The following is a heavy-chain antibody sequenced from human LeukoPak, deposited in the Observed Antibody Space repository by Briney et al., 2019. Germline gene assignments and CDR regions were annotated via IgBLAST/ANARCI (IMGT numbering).Heavy chain of an antibody. J-gene: IGHJ4*02. D-gene: IGHD1/OR15-1a*01. Sequence: PGGSLRLSCAASGFIFTTFGIHWVRQAPGKGLEWVAAISPDGNIEYYTDSVKGRFTISRDNSKNMIYLQMNSLRGEDSAVYYCAKINNDDDYWGQGTLVTVSS. CDR2: ISPDGNIE. V-gene: IGHV3-30*18. CDR1: GFIFTTFG. CDR3: AKINNDDDY.